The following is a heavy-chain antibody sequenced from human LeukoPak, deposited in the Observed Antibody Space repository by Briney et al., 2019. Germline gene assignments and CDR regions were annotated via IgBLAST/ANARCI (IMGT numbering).Heavy chain of an antibody. Sequence: ASVKVSCKASGYTFNGYYLQWVRQAPGQGLEWMGRIHPNSGGTNFAQKFQGRVTMTRDTSISTAYMDLSSLRSDDTAVYYCARVNDVYCSGGSCYGYWGQGTLVTVSS. CDR3: ARVNDVYCSGGSCYGY. J-gene: IGHJ4*02. V-gene: IGHV1-2*06. CDR1: GYTFNGYY. CDR2: IHPNSGGT. D-gene: IGHD2-15*01.